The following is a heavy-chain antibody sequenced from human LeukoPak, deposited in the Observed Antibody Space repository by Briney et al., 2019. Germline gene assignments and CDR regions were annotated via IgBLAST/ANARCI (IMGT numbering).Heavy chain of an antibody. CDR3: ARGRTDYDFWSGDHDY. V-gene: IGHV4-34*01. J-gene: IGHJ4*02. CDR2: INHSGST. CDR1: GGSFSGYY. Sequence: SETLSLTCAVYGGSFSGYYWSWIRQPPGKGLEWIGEINHSGSTNYNPSLKSRVTISVDTSKSQFSLKLSSVTAADTAVYYCARGRTDYDFWSGDHDYWGQGTLVTVSS. D-gene: IGHD3-3*01.